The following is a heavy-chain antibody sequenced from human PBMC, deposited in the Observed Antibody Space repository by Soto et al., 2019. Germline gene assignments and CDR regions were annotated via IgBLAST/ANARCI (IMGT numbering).Heavy chain of an antibody. CDR3: ARCYDNVWSSIYYFDY. V-gene: IGHV1-46*01. CDR1: GYTFISYY. D-gene: IGHD3-16*01. CDR2: INPSGGST. Sequence: QVQLVQSGAEVKKPGASVKVSCKASGYTFISYYMHWVRQAPGQGLEWMGIINPSGGSTTYAQKFQSRVTMSMVTSTSTGYMELSRLRCEDTAVYYCARCYDNVWSSIYYFDYWGQRTLVTVSS. J-gene: IGHJ4*02.